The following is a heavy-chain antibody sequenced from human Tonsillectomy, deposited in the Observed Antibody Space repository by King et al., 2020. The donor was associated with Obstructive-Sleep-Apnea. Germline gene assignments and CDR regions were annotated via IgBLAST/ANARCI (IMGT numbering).Heavy chain of an antibody. J-gene: IGHJ3*02. CDR2: VSDSSDYI. CDR3: AREYYGSGNDAFDI. V-gene: IGHV3-21*01. Sequence: VQLVESGGGLVKAGGSLRLSCAASGFTFNTYRMHWVRQAPGRGLEWVSYVSDSSDYIEYADSVKGRFTISRDNAKKSLYLQMNSLRAGDTAIYYCAREYYGSGNDAFDIWGQGTMVTVSS. D-gene: IGHD3-10*01. CDR1: GFTFNTYR.